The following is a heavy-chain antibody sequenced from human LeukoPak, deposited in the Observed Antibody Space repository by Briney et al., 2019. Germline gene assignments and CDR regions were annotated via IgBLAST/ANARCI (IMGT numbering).Heavy chain of an antibody. Sequence: ASVKVSCKASGYTFTTYGISWVRQAPGHGLEWMGYISGRSDDENYADNFQGRLTMTTDTSTNTAYMELGSLTSDDTAVYYCARDWDGRTDCFDPWGQGTLVTVSS. CDR2: ISGRSDDE. CDR3: ARDWDGRTDCFDP. D-gene: IGHD1-26*01. CDR1: GYTFTTYG. J-gene: IGHJ5*02. V-gene: IGHV1-18*01.